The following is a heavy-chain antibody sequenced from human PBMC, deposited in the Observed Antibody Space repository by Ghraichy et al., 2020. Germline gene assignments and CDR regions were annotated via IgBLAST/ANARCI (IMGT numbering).Heavy chain of an antibody. Sequence: SVKVSCKASGGTFSSYAISWVRQAPGQGLEWMGGIIPIFGTANYAQKFQGRVTITADKSTSTAYMELSSLRSEDTAVYYCAREGYCSGGSCYEGRRYYYYGMDVWGQGTTVTVSS. CDR2: IIPIFGTA. V-gene: IGHV1-69*06. CDR3: AREGYCSGGSCYEGRRYYYYGMDV. CDR1: GGTFSSYA. J-gene: IGHJ6*02. D-gene: IGHD2-15*01.